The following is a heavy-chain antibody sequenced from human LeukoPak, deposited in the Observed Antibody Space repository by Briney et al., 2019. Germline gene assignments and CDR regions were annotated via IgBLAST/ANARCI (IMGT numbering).Heavy chain of an antibody. Sequence: PGGSLRLSCAASGFTFSSYCTSWVRQAPGKGLEWVANIKQDGSEKYYVDSVKGRFTISRDNAKNSLYLQMNSLRAEDTAVYYCARDTAYQLPTRFDPWGQGTLVTVSS. CDR1: GFTFSSYC. CDR3: ARDTAYQLPTRFDP. J-gene: IGHJ5*02. CDR2: IKQDGSEK. V-gene: IGHV3-7*01. D-gene: IGHD2-2*01.